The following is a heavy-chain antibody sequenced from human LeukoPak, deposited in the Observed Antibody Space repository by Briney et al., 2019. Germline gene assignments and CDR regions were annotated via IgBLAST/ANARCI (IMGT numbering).Heavy chain of an antibody. D-gene: IGHD3-3*01. V-gene: IGHV3-23*01. Sequence: GGSLRLSCAASGFTFSSYAMSWVRQAPGKGLEWVSAISGSGGSTYYADSVKGRFTISRDNAKNSLYLQMNSLRAEDTALYYCARDASDYWFFDLWGRGILVTVSS. CDR2: ISGSGGST. CDR3: ARDASDYWFFDL. CDR1: GFTFSSYA. J-gene: IGHJ2*01.